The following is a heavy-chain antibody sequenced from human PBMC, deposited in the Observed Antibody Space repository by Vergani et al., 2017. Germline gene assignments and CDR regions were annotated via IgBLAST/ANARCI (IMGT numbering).Heavy chain of an antibody. CDR1: GYSFTSYW. CDR2: IYPGDSDT. CDR3: ARQSLDCSSTSCYFGAVDI. V-gene: IGHV5-51*01. Sequence: VQLVQSGAEVKKPGESLKISCKGSGYSFTSYWIGWVRQMPGKGLEWMGIIYPGDSDTRYSPSFQCQVTIHADKSISTAYLQWSSLNASDTAMYYCARQSLDCSSTSCYFGAVDIWGQGTMVTVSS. J-gene: IGHJ3*02. D-gene: IGHD2-2*01.